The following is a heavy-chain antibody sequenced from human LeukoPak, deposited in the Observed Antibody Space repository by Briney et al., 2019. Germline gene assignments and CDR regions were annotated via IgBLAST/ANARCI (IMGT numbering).Heavy chain of an antibody. CDR2: INAYNGNT. CDR1: GYSFTSYG. Sequence: GASVKVSCKASGYSFTSYGISWVRQAPGQGLEWMGWINAYNGNTNYAQKLQGRVTMTTDTSTSTAYMELRSLRSDDTAVYYCRVVVVAATGLGLNRTTVDYWGQGTLVTVSS. D-gene: IGHD2-15*01. J-gene: IGHJ4*02. V-gene: IGHV1-18*04. CDR3: RVVVVAATGLGLNRTTVDY.